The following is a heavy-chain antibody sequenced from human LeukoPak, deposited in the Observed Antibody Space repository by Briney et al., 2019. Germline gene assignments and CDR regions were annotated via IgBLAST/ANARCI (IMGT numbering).Heavy chain of an antibody. D-gene: IGHD4-17*01. CDR2: IKQDGSDK. CDR3: ARSGFVWASGIDYGWFDS. V-gene: IGHV3-7*05. Sequence: PGGSLRLSCAASGFTFSSYWMSWVRQAPGKGLEWVANIKQDGSDKSYVDSVRGRFTVARDTAKNLLYLQMNSLRVEDTAVYYCARSGFVWASGIDYGWFDSWGQGTLVTVSS. J-gene: IGHJ5*01. CDR1: GFTFSSYW.